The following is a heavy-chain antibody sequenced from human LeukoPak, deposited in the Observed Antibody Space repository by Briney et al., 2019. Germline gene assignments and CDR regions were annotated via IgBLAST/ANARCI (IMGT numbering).Heavy chain of an antibody. V-gene: IGHV4-38-2*02. D-gene: IGHD2-21*02. CDR1: GYSISSGYY. CDR2: IYHSGST. Sequence: SETLSLTCTVSGYSISSGYYWGWIRQPPGKGLEWIGSIYHSGSTYYNPSLKSRATISVDRSKNLFSLKVNSVTAADTAVYYCATVDVESDIDYWGQGTLVTVSS. CDR3: ATVDVESDIDY. J-gene: IGHJ4*02.